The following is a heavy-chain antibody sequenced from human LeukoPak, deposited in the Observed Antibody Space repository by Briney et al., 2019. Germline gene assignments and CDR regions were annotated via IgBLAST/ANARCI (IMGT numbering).Heavy chain of an antibody. Sequence: SQTLSLTCTVSGGSISSGGYYWSWIRQHPGKGLEWIGYIYYSGSTYYNPSLKSRVTISVDTSKNQFSLKLSSVTAADTAVYYCARGLTYYYDSSGYGYYFDYWGQGTLVTVSS. CDR1: GGSISSGGYY. J-gene: IGHJ4*02. V-gene: IGHV4-31*03. CDR2: IYYSGST. D-gene: IGHD3-22*01. CDR3: ARGLTYYYDSSGYGYYFDY.